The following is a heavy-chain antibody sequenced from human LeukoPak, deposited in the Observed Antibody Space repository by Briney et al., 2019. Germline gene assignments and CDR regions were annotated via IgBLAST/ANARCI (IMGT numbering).Heavy chain of an antibody. J-gene: IGHJ5*02. CDR3: AREEYGSGSYYNPENNWFDP. CDR2: IYYRGST. Sequence: SETLSLTCTVSGGSISSSSYYWGWIRQPPGQGLEWIGSIYYRGSTYYNPSLKSRVTISVDTSKNQFSLKLSSVTAADTAVYYCAREEYGSGSYYNPENNWFDPWGQGTLVTVSS. V-gene: IGHV4-39*01. CDR1: GGSISSSSYY. D-gene: IGHD3-10*01.